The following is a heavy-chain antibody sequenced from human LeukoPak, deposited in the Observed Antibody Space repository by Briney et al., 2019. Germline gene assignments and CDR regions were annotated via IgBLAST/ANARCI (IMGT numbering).Heavy chain of an antibody. V-gene: IGHV3-23*01. J-gene: IGHJ4*02. CDR2: ISTGGDHT. CDR1: GFPFSSYA. Sequence: GGSLRLSCAASGFPFSSYAMSWVRQAPGKGLEWVSSISTGGDHTPYADSVRGRFAISRDNSNNTLYLQMNSLRAEDTAVYYCAKWARSAAASGERDYRGQGILVTVSS. CDR3: AKWARSAAASGERDY. D-gene: IGHD1-26*01.